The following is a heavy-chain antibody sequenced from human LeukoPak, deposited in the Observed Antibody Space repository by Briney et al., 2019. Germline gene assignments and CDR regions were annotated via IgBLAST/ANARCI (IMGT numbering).Heavy chain of an antibody. CDR3: AKNRQSSSSDFDY. Sequence: PGGSLRLSCAASGFTFSSYSMNWVRQAPGKGLEWVSSISSSSSYIYYADSVKGRFTISRDNAKNSLYLQMSDLRADDTAVYYCAKNRQSSSSDFDYWGQGTLVTVSS. CDR2: ISSSSSYI. V-gene: IGHV3-21*01. J-gene: IGHJ4*02. D-gene: IGHD6-6*01. CDR1: GFTFSSYS.